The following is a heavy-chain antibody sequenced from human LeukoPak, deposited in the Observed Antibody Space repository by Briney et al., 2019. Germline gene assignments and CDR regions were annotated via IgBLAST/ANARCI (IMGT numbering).Heavy chain of an antibody. D-gene: IGHD2-21*02. CDR1: GFTFSSYG. CDR3: AKSCGGDCRYFDY. V-gene: IGHV3-30*18. J-gene: IGHJ4*02. Sequence: GGSLRLSCAASGFTFSSYGMHWVRQAPGKGLEWVAVISYDGSNKYYADSVKGRFTISRDNSKNTLYLQMNSLRAEDTAVYYCAKSCGGDCRYFDYWGQGTLVTVSS. CDR2: ISYDGSNK.